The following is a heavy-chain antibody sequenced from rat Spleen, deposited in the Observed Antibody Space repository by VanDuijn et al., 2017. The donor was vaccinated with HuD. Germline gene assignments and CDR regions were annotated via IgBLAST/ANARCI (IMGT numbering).Heavy chain of an antibody. CDR2: ISYDGSNT. CDR3: ARHEYNSYFDY. Sequence: EVQLVESGGGLVQPGRSLKLSCAASGFTFSDYNMAWVRQAPKKGLEWVATISYDGSNTYYRDSVKGRFTITKDNAKNTLYLQMDILRSEDTSSYYCARHEYNSYFDYWGQGVMVTVSS. J-gene: IGHJ2*01. V-gene: IGHV5-7*01. CDR1: GFTFSDYN. D-gene: IGHD1-4*01.